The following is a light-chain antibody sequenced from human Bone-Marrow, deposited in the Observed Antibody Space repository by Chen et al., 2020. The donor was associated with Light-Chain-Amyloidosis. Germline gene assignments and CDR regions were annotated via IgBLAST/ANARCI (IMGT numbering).Light chain of an antibody. V-gene: IGLV3-21*02. CDR2: DDS. J-gene: IGLJ3*02. CDR1: NIGSTS. Sequence: SYVLTQPSSVSVAPGQTATIVCGGNNIGSTSVHWYQQTPGQAPLLVVYDDSDRPSGIPARLSCSNSGNTATLTISRVEAGDEADYYCQVWDRSSDRPVFGGGTKLTVL. CDR3: QVWDRSSDRPV.